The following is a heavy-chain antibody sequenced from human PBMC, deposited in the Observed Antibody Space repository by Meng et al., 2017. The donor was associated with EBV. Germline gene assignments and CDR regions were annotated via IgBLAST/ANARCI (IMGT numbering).Heavy chain of an antibody. J-gene: IGHJ5*02. V-gene: IGHV2-5*02. CDR3: AHRRDEYSSSWYGWFDP. Sequence: QIPFKASGPTQVKPTQTLTLTCTFPGFSLSTSGVGVGWIRQPPGKALEWLALIYWDDDKRYSPSLKSRLTITKDTSKNQVVLTMTNMDPVDTATYYCAHRRDEYSSSWYGWFDPWGQGTLVTVSS. CDR2: IYWDDDK. D-gene: IGHD6-13*01. CDR1: GFSLSTSGVG.